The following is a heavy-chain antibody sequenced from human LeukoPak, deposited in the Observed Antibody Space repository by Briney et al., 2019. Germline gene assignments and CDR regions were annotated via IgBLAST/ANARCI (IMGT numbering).Heavy chain of an antibody. CDR3: ARMIYYDILTGYSNYFDY. J-gene: IGHJ4*02. CDR2: IYYSGST. D-gene: IGHD3-9*01. CDR1: GGSISSYY. V-gene: IGHV4-59*01. Sequence: SETLSLTCTVSGGSISSYYWSWIRQPPGKGLEWIGYIYYSGSTNYNPSLKSRVTISVDTSKNQFSLKLSSVTAADTAVYYCARMIYYDILTGYSNYFDYWGQETLVTVSS.